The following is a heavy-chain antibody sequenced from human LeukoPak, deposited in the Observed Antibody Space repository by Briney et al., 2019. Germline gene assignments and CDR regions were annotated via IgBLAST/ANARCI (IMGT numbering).Heavy chain of an antibody. CDR2: INPNSGGT. CDR1: GYTFTSYY. CDR3: ARGDYYDSSGYYHDAFDI. Sequence: GASVKVSCKASGYTFTSYYMHWVRQAPGQGLEWMGRINPNSGGTNYAQKFQGRVTMTRDTSISTAYMELSRLRSDDTAVYYCARGDYYDSSGYYHDAFDIWGQGTMVTVSS. V-gene: IGHV1-2*06. D-gene: IGHD3-22*01. J-gene: IGHJ3*02.